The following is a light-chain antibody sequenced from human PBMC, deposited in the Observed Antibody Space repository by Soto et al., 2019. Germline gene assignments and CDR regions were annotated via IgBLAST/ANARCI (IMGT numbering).Light chain of an antibody. CDR2: SNN. Sequence: QSVLTQPPSASGTPGQRVTMSCSGSSSNIGSNTVNWYQQLPGTAPKLVVYSNNRRPSGVPDRFSGSKSGTSVSLAISGLQSEDEADYYCATWDDSLKGYVFGTGTKATVL. CDR3: ATWDDSLKGYV. J-gene: IGLJ1*01. CDR1: SSNIGSNT. V-gene: IGLV1-44*01.